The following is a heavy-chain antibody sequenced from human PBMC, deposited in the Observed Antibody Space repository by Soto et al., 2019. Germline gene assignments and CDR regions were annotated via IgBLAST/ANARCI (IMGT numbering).Heavy chain of an antibody. CDR3: ARDGSSSSGYYYGMDV. J-gene: IGHJ6*02. Sequence: QVQLVESGGGVVQPGRSLRLSCAASGFTFSSYGMRWVRQAPGKGLEWVAVIWYDGSNKYYADSVKGRFTISRDNSKNTLYLQMNSLRAEDTAVYYCARDGSSSSGYYYGMDVWGQGTTVTVSS. CDR2: IWYDGSNK. V-gene: IGHV3-33*01. D-gene: IGHD6-6*01. CDR1: GFTFSSYG.